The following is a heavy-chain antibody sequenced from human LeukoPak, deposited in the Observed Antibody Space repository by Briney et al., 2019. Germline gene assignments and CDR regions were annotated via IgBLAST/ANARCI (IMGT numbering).Heavy chain of an antibody. CDR2: INHRGST. Sequence: GSLRLSCAASGFTFSNYSMNWIRQSPGKGLEWIGEINHRGSTNYNPSLKRRVTISLDTSKNQFSLKLSSVTAADTAVYYCAKSLYGSGSYYNWFDPWGQGTLVTVSS. J-gene: IGHJ5*02. CDR3: AKSLYGSGSYYNWFDP. D-gene: IGHD3-10*01. V-gene: IGHV4-34*08. CDR1: GFTFSNYS.